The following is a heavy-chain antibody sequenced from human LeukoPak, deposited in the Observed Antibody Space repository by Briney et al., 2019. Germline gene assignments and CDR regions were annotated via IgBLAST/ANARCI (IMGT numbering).Heavy chain of an antibody. J-gene: IGHJ6*03. CDR2: IYYSGST. V-gene: IGHV4-59*12. CDR3: ARIYYYYYYMDV. CDR1: GGSISSYY. Sequence: SETLSLTCTVSGGSISSYYWSWIRQPPGKGLEWIGSIYYSGSTYYNASLKSRVTISVDTSKNQFSLKLTSVTAADTAVYHCARIYYYYYYMDVWGKGTTVTVSS.